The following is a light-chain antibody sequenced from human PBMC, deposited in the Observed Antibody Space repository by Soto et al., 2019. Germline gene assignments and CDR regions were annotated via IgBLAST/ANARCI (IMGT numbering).Light chain of an antibody. V-gene: IGLV2-23*01. J-gene: IGLJ3*02. CDR2: EAF. CDR3: CLYVGNSSWV. Sequence: QSAPAQPASVSESPGQSITISCTGSSSDVGSHNLVSWFQQHPGRAPKVMVYEAFKRPSGVSNRFSGSKSGSTASLTISGLRAEDEADYYCCLYVGNSSWVFGGGTKLTVL. CDR1: SSDVGSHNL.